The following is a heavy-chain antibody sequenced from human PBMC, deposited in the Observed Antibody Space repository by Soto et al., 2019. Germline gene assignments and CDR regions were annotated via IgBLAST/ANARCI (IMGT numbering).Heavy chain of an antibody. J-gene: IGHJ4*02. D-gene: IGHD2-2*01. CDR3: ARSRGGYIVVGPAATGYFDY. Sequence: ASVKVSCNASGYTFTSYGIIWVRQAPGQGLEWMGWISAYNGNTNYAQKIQGRVNMTTDTSTSTAYMELRSLRSDDTAVYYCARSRGGYIVVGPAATGYFDYWGQGTLVTVSS. CDR1: GYTFTSYG. CDR2: ISAYNGNT. V-gene: IGHV1-18*01.